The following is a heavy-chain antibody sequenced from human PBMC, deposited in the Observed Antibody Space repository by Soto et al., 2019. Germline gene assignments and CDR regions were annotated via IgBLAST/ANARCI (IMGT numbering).Heavy chain of an antibody. Sequence: ASVKVSCKASGYTFTGYYMHWVRQAPGQGLEWMGWINPNSGGTNYAQKFQGWVTMTRDTSISTAYMELSRLRSDDTAVYYCARSRQVYGSSRGDFDYWGQGTLVTVSS. V-gene: IGHV1-2*04. CDR1: GYTFTGYY. D-gene: IGHD6-6*01. J-gene: IGHJ4*02. CDR3: ARSRQVYGSSRGDFDY. CDR2: INPNSGGT.